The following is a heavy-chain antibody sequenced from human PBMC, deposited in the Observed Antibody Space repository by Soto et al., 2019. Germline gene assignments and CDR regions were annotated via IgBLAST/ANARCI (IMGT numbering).Heavy chain of an antibody. J-gene: IGHJ6*02. CDR3: ARLADSSLPYYYYGMDV. D-gene: IGHD6-19*01. CDR1: GFTFSSYA. V-gene: IGHV3-23*01. Sequence: GGSLRLSCAASGFTFSSYAMSWVRQAPGKGLEWVSAISGSGGSTYYADSVKGRVTISRDNSKSTLYLQMSSLKASDTAMYYCARLADSSLPYYYYGMDVWGQGTTVTVSS. CDR2: ISGSGGST.